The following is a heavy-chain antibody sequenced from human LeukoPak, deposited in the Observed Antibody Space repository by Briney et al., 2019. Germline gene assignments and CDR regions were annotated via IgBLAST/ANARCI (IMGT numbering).Heavy chain of an antibody. J-gene: IGHJ5*02. CDR3: ARGGITIFGVVIKSCNWFDP. CDR1: GGTFSSYA. Sequence: GASGKVSCKASGGTFSSYAISWVRQAPGQGLEWMGGIIPIFGTANYAQKFQGRVTITADESTSTAYMELSSLRSEDTAVYYCARGGITIFGVVIKSCNWFDPWGQGTLVTVSS. D-gene: IGHD3-3*01. CDR2: IIPIFGTA. V-gene: IGHV1-69*13.